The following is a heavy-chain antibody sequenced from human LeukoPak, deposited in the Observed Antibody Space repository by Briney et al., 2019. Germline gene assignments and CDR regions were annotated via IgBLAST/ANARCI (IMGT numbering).Heavy chain of an antibody. V-gene: IGHV4-59*01. Sequence: SETLSLTCTVSGDSISGYYWSWIRQPPGKGLEWIGNIYYSGSTNYSPSLKSRVTISVDMSKNQFSLKLSSVTAADTAIYYCARGGSYGYYWGQGTLVTVSS. CDR2: IYYSGST. CDR3: ARGGSYGYY. CDR1: GDSISGYY. D-gene: IGHD5-18*01. J-gene: IGHJ4*02.